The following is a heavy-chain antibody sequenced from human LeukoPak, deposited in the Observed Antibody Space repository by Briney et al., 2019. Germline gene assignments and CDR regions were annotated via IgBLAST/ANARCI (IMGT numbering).Heavy chain of an antibody. D-gene: IGHD5-18*01. CDR2: IYYSGST. V-gene: IGHV4-31*03. CDR1: GGSIGNGDYS. J-gene: IGHJ4*02. Sequence: NPSQTLSLTCTVSGGSIGNGDYSWTWIRQHPGKGLEWIGYIYYSGSTHYNPSLKSRVTISVDTSKNQFSPKLTSVTAADTAVYYCARGLSGYSSASFDYWGQGTLVTVSS. CDR3: ARGLSGYSSASFDY.